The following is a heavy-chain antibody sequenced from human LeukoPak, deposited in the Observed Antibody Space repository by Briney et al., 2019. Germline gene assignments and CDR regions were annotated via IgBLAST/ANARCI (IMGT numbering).Heavy chain of an antibody. CDR2: IYYRGGST. CDR1: RYTFTRYY. Sequence: ASVNDSRMPSRYTFTRYYMHWVRQAPGQGVEWVGIIYYRGGSTSYAQKFQGRVTMTRDTSTSTVYMELSSLRSEDTAVYYCARAWSAFVVAVPGYWGQGTLVTVSS. V-gene: IGHV1-46*01. D-gene: IGHD2-21*01. CDR3: ARAWSAFVVAVPGY. J-gene: IGHJ4*02.